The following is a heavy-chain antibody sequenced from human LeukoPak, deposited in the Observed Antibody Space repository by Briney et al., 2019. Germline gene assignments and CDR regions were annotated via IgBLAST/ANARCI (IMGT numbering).Heavy chain of an antibody. D-gene: IGHD3-22*01. V-gene: IGHV4-4*02. Sequence: SETLSLTCAVSGGSISSSNWWSWVRQPPGKGLEWIGEICHSGSTNYNPSLKSRVTISVDKSKNQFSLKLSSVTAADTAVYYCARQGYDSSGYRMVRFFDYWGQGTLVTVSS. CDR3: ARQGYDSSGYRMVRFFDY. J-gene: IGHJ4*02. CDR2: ICHSGST. CDR1: GGSISSSNW.